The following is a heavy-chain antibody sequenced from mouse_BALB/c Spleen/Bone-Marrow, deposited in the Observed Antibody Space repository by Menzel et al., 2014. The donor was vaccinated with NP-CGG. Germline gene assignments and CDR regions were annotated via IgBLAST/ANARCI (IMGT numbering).Heavy chain of an antibody. J-gene: IGHJ3*01. CDR3: ARGYDYGFAY. V-gene: IGHV5-17*02. CDR1: GFTFSSFG. D-gene: IGHD2-4*01. Sequence: EVKLMESGGGLVQPGGSRKLSCAASGFTFSSFGMHWVRQAPEKGMEWVAYISSGSSTIYYADTVKRRFTISRDNPKNTRYLQMTSLRAEYTAMYYCARGYDYGFAYWGQWTLVTVSA. CDR2: ISSGSSTI.